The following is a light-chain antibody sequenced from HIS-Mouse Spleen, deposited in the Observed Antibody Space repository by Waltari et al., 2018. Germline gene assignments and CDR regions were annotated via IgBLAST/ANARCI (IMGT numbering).Light chain of an antibody. V-gene: IGLV2-8*01. CDR2: EVS. CDR3: SSYAGSNIVV. J-gene: IGLJ2*01. Sequence: QSALTQPPSASGSPGQSVTISCTGTSSDVGGYKSVSWYQQHPGKAPKLMIYEVSKRPSGVPDRFSGSKSGNTASLTVSGLQAEDEADYYCSSYAGSNIVVFGGGTKLTVL. CDR1: SSDVGGYKS.